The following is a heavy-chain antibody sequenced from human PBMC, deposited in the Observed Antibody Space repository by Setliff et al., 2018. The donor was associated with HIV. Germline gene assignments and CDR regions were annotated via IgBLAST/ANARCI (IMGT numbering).Heavy chain of an antibody. CDR1: GASISSHNYY. CDR2: IRSSGDT. Sequence: PSETLSLTCTVSGASISSHNYYWGWIRQSPGKGLEWIASIRSSGDTYYNPSLQSRVNISVDTSNNQISLKLTSVTAADTAVYYCTVPASSLAPNWGRGTQVTVSS. J-gene: IGHJ4*02. CDR3: TVPASSLAPN. V-gene: IGHV4-39*01.